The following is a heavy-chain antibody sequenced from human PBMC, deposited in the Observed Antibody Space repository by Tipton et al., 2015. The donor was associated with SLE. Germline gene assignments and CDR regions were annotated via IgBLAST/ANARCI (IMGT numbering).Heavy chain of an antibody. V-gene: IGHV4-4*07. J-gene: IGHJ4*02. Sequence: TLSLTCTVSGGSISSYSWNWIRQPAGKGLEWIGRIYTSGRTNYNPSLKSRVTMSVDTSKNQFSLKLSSVTAADTAVYYCARAGSSGWYGYWGQGTLVTVSS. CDR3: ARAGSSGWYGY. D-gene: IGHD6-19*01. CDR1: GGSISSYS. CDR2: IYTSGRT.